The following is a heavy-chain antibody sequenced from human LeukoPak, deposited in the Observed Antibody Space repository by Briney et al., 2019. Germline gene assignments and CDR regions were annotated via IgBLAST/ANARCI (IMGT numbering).Heavy chain of an antibody. Sequence: GGSLRLSCGASGFTVSNHHMSWVSQPPGKGLEWVSVIFSGGNTYYTDSVKGRFTISRDNSKNTQYLQVNRLRAEDTAVYYCARDGGWPGYFDIWGQGTMVTVSS. V-gene: IGHV3-53*01. J-gene: IGHJ3*02. CDR3: ARDGGWPGYFDI. CDR2: IFSGGNT. D-gene: IGHD3-16*01. CDR1: GFTVSNHH.